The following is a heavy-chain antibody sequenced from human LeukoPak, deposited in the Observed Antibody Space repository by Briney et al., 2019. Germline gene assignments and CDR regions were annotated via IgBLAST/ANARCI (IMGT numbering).Heavy chain of an antibody. V-gene: IGHV4-59*01. CDR3: ARPIAAAGQWHWYFDL. CDR1: GGSISSYY. J-gene: IGHJ2*01. D-gene: IGHD6-13*01. Sequence: PSETLSLTCTVSGGSISSYYWSWIRQPPGQGLEWMGCIYYSGSTNHNPSLNSRVTISVDTSKNQFALKLSSVTAADTAVYYCARPIAAAGQWHWYFDLWGRGTLVTVSS. CDR2: IYYSGST.